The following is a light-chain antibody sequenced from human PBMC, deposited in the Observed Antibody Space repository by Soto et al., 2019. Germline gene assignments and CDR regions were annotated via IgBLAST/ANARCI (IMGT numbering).Light chain of an antibody. CDR1: SSNIGSKT. J-gene: IGLJ3*02. CDR3: ATWDVSLNGRV. Sequence: QSVLTQLPSTSGTPGQRVTISCSGSSSNIGSKTLNWYQQVPGTAPKLLIYNDNQRPSGVPDRFSGSKSGTSASLAISGLQSEDEADYYCATWDVSLNGRVFGGGTKLTVL. CDR2: NDN. V-gene: IGLV1-44*01.